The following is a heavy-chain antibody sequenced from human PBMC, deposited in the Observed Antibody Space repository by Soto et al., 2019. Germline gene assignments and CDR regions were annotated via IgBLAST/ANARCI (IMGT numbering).Heavy chain of an antibody. V-gene: IGHV3-53*01. J-gene: IGHJ3*01. CDR2: LYDVDGS. Sequence: GSLRLSCAASGLTVSGKKYVAWVRQAPGKGLEWVSALYDVDGSFYSDSVKGRFTTSSDSSKTTIYLQMNDLRPADTAVYYCATWHEREHAYDVWGQGTTVTVSS. CDR3: ATWHEREHAYDV. CDR1: GLTVSGKKY. D-gene: IGHD1-1*01.